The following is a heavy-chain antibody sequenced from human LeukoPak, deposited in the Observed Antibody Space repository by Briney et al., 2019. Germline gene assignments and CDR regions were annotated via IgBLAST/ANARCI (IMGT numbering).Heavy chain of an antibody. CDR1: SGSISSGSYY. CDR2: IYYSGST. V-gene: IGHV4-39*07. D-gene: IGHD6-19*01. J-gene: IGHJ6*02. CDR3: ARGHLAVAAPYGMDV. Sequence: SETLSLTCAVSSGSISSGSYYWGWIRQPPGKGLEWIGSIYYSGSTYYNPSLKSRVTISVDTSKNQFSLKLSSVTAADTAVYYCARGHLAVAAPYGMDVWGQGTTVTVSS.